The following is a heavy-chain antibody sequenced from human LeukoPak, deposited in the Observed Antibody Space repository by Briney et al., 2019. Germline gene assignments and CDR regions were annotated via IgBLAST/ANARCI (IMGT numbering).Heavy chain of an antibody. Sequence: GGSLRLSCAASGFTFSSYAMSWVRQAPGKGQEWVSAISGSGGSTYYADSVKGRFTISRDNSKNTLYLQMNSLRAEDTAVYYCARGEIWLPFDYWGQGTLVTVSS. J-gene: IGHJ4*02. V-gene: IGHV3-23*01. CDR2: ISGSGGST. CDR1: GFTFSSYA. CDR3: ARGEIWLPFDY. D-gene: IGHD5-18*01.